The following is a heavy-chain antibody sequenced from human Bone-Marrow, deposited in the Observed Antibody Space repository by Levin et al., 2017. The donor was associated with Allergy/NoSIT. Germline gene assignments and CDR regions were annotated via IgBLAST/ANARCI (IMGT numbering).Heavy chain of an antibody. V-gene: IGHV3-9*01. J-gene: IGHJ6*02. CDR1: GFTFDDYA. CDR3: AKDILGRGAAAGTENGMDV. D-gene: IGHD6-13*01. Sequence: GGSLRLSCAASGFTFDDYAMHWVRQAPGKGLEWVSGISWNSGSIGYADSVKGRFTISRDNAKNSLYLQMNSLRAEDTALYYCAKDILGRGAAAGTENGMDVWGQGTTVTVSS. CDR2: ISWNSGSI.